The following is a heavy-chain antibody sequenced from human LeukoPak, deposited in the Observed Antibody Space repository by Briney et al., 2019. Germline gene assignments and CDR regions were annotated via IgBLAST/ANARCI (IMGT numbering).Heavy chain of an antibody. CDR1: GFIFSNYA. D-gene: IGHD3-9*01. CDR2: IGGRDGST. J-gene: IGHJ4*01. V-gene: IGHV3-23*01. CDR3: AKWGYYDILTGYYDSDY. Sequence: GASLRPSCAASGFIFSNYAMSWIRQAPGKGLEWVSAIGGRDGSTYYADPVKGRFTVSRDDPKNTVYLQMNTLRVEVTAVYYCAKWGYYDILTGYYDSDYWGHGTLVTVSS.